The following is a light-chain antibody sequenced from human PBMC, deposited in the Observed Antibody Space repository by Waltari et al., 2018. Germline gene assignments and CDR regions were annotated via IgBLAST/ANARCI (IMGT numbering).Light chain of an antibody. CDR3: QQRKDWPLTT. V-gene: IGKV3-11*01. Sequence: DIVLTQSPAPLSLFPGARATLSCRASQNINNHLARYQHKPGQAPRLLIHDASRRAVGIPARFSGSGSGTDFSLTISSLEPEDFAVYYCQQRKDWPLTTFGQGTRLEIK. CDR1: QNINNH. J-gene: IGKJ5*01. CDR2: DAS.